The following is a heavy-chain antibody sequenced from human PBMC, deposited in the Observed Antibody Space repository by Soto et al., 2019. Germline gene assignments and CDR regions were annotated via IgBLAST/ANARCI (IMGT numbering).Heavy chain of an antibody. J-gene: IGHJ6*02. CDR2: IGTAGDT. CDR3: ARDFPFASSSSDYYYYGMDV. V-gene: IGHV3-13*01. Sequence: RRLSCAASGFTFSSYDMHWVRQATGKGLEWVSAIGTAGDTYYPGSVKGRFTISRENVKNSLYLQMNSLRAGDTAVYYCARDFPFASSSSDYYYYGMDVWGQGTTVTVSS. CDR1: GFTFSSYD. D-gene: IGHD6-6*01.